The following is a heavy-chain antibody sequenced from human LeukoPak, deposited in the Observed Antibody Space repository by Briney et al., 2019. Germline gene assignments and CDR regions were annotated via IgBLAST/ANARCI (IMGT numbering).Heavy chain of an antibody. D-gene: IGHD5-18*01. CDR1: GFTFSKAW. J-gene: IGHJ4*02. CDR2: IKSKSDGGTT. CDR3: TTDFRRGYTYGNHDY. Sequence: GGSLRLSCAASGFTFSKAWMGWVRQAPGKGLEWVGRIKSKSDGGTTDYAAPVRGRFTISRDDAKNTLYMQMNSLKTEDTAVYYCTTDFRRGYTYGNHDYWGQGTLVSVSS. V-gene: IGHV3-15*01.